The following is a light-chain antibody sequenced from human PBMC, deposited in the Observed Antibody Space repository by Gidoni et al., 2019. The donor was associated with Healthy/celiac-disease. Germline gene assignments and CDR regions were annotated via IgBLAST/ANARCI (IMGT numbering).Light chain of an antibody. CDR3: QSADSSGTYGV. J-gene: IGLJ2*01. Sequence: SYELPPPPSVSVSLGQTASITCSGDALPKQYAFWYQQKPGPAPVLVIYQDGERPAGIPERFSGSSSVTTVTLTISGVQAEDEADYYCQSADSSGTYGVVGGGTKLTVL. V-gene: IGLV3-25*03. CDR1: ALPKQY. CDR2: QDG.